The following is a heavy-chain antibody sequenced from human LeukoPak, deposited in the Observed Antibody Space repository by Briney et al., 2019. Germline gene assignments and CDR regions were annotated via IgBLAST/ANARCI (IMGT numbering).Heavy chain of an antibody. CDR2: IGPAGDT. Sequence: GGSLRLSCAASGFTFSSYDMHWVRRATGKGLEWVSAIGPAGDTYYPGSMKGRFTISRENAKNSLYLQMNSLRAEDTAVYYCARRGSSGWYGAFDIWGQGTMVTVSS. J-gene: IGHJ3*02. V-gene: IGHV3-13*01. D-gene: IGHD6-19*01. CDR1: GFTFSSYD. CDR3: ARRGSSGWYGAFDI.